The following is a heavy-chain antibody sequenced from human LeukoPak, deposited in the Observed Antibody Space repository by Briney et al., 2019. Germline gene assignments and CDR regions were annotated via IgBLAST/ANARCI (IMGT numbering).Heavy chain of an antibody. Sequence: SETLSLTCTVSGGSISSSSYYWSWIRQPPGKGLQWIGCIHYSGSTNYNPSLKSRVTIPVDTSKNQFSLKLSSVTAADTAVYYCARTTMVRGTYYMDVWGKGTTVTISS. J-gene: IGHJ6*03. CDR2: IHYSGST. CDR3: ARTTMVRGTYYMDV. D-gene: IGHD3-10*01. CDR1: GGSISSSSYY. V-gene: IGHV4-61*01.